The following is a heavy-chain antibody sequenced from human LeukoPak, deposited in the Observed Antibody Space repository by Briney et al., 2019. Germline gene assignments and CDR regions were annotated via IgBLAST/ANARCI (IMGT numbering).Heavy chain of an antibody. Sequence: QSGGSLRLSCAASGFTFSSYGMNWVRQAPGKGLEWVSGISPGADITYYAESVKGRFTISRDNSKNTLYLQINTLRAEDTAIYYCAKDCGWLHFCSWGQGTLVTVSS. CDR1: GFTFSSYG. J-gene: IGHJ1*01. CDR2: ISPGADIT. V-gene: IGHV3-23*01. CDR3: AKDCGWLHFCS. D-gene: IGHD5-24*01.